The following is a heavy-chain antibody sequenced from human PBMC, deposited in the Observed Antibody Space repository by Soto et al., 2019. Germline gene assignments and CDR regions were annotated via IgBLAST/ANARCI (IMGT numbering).Heavy chain of an antibody. Sequence: QVQLVQSGAEMKKPGASVKVSCKASGYTFISYYMNWVRQAPGQGLEWMGMINPRSGSTTYAQKFQGRVTMTRDMSTSTVYMELSSVRSEDTAMYYCARGFPSSTNLGWFDPRGQGTLVTVSS. CDR1: GYTFISYY. D-gene: IGHD2-2*01. CDR3: ARGFPSSTNLGWFDP. CDR2: INPRSGST. J-gene: IGHJ5*02. V-gene: IGHV1-46*01.